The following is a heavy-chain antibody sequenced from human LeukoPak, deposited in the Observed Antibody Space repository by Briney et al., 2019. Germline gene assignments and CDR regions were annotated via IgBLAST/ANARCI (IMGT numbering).Heavy chain of an antibody. CDR3: ARAKRGSYYGDAFDI. Sequence: PGGSLRLSCAASGFTFSSYAMSWVRRAPGKGLEWVSAISGGGGSTYYADSVKGRFTISRDNSKNTLYLQMNSLRAEDTAVYYCARAKRGSYYGDAFDIWGQGTMVTVSS. CDR2: ISGGGGST. D-gene: IGHD1-26*01. CDR1: GFTFSSYA. V-gene: IGHV3-23*01. J-gene: IGHJ3*02.